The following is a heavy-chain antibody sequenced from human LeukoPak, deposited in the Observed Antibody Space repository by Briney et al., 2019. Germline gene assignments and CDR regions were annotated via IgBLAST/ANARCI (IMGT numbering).Heavy chain of an antibody. J-gene: IGHJ4*02. CDR1: GFTFDDYA. CDR3: AKGLAVSGEDY. V-gene: IGHV3-9*01. CDR2: ISWNSGSI. D-gene: IGHD6-19*01. Sequence: GGSLRLSCAASGFTFDDYAMHWVRQAPGKGLEWVSGISWNSGSIGYADSVKGRFTISRDNAKNSLYLQMSSLRAEDTAFYYCAKGLAVSGEDYWGQGTLVTVSS.